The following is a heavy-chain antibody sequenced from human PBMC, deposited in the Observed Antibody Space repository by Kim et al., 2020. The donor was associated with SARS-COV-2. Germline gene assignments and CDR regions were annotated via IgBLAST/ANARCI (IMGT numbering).Heavy chain of an antibody. CDR3: ARDRRHKTGGVNMVRGVPHYYYYGMDV. D-gene: IGHD3-10*01. Sequence: SETLSLTCTVSGGSISSGGYYWSWIRQHPGKGLEWIGYIYYSGSTYYNPSLKSRVTISVDTSKNQFSLKLSSVTAADTAVYYCARDRRHKTGGVNMVRGVPHYYYYGMDVWGQGTTVTVSS. CDR2: IYYSGST. V-gene: IGHV4-31*03. CDR1: GGSISSGGYY. J-gene: IGHJ6*02.